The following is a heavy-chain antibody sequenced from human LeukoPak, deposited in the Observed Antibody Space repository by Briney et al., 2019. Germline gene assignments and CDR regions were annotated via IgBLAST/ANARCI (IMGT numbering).Heavy chain of an antibody. Sequence: GGSLRLSCAASGFIFSDYGMHWVRQAPGKGLEWVSAISGGGGSTYYADSVKGRFTISRDNSKNTLYLQMNNLRAEDTAVYYCAKRATDYWGQGTLVTVSS. CDR1: GFIFSDYG. V-gene: IGHV3-23*01. CDR2: ISGGGGST. J-gene: IGHJ4*02. CDR3: AKRATDY.